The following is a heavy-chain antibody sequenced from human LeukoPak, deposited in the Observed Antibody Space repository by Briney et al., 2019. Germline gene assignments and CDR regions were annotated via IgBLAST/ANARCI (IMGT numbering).Heavy chain of an antibody. J-gene: IGHJ4*02. CDR2: IKQDGSDK. V-gene: IGHV3-7*02. CDR3: ATYKNQLRTVYFDY. CDR1: GFTFSSYW. D-gene: IGHD1-1*01. Sequence: GGSLRLSCAASGFTFSSYWMSWVRQAPGKGLEWVANIKQDGSDKNYVDSVKGRFTISKDNAKNLLSLEMNGLRAEDTAVYYCATYKNQLRTVYFDYWGQGTLVTASS.